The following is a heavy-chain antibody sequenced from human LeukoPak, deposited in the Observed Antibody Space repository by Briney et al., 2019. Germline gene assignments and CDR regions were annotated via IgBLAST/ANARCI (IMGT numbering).Heavy chain of an antibody. CDR3: AKSEVSGITMVRGVYH. J-gene: IGHJ5*02. CDR1: GFTFSSYG. CDR2: ISYDGSNK. D-gene: IGHD3-10*01. V-gene: IGHV3-30*18. Sequence: GGSLRLSCAASGFTFSSYGMHWVRQAPGKGPEWVALISYDGSNKYYADSVKGRFTISRDNSKDTLYLQMNSLRAEDTAVYYCAKSEVSGITMVRGVYHWGQGTLVTVSS.